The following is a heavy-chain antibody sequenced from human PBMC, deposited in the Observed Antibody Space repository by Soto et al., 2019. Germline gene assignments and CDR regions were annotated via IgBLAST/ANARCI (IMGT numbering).Heavy chain of an antibody. D-gene: IGHD2-2*01. CDR2: IYFGGST. V-gene: IGHV3-66*01. Sequence: EVQLVESGGGLVQPGGSLRLSCAASGFTVSNNYMSWVRQAPGKGLEWVSVIYFGGSTYYADSVRGRFTISRDNSKNTLYLQMNSLTAEDTAVYYCARDRGSTSGYYFYYMDVWGKGTTVTVSS. J-gene: IGHJ6*03. CDR1: GFTVSNNY. CDR3: ARDRGSTSGYYFYYMDV.